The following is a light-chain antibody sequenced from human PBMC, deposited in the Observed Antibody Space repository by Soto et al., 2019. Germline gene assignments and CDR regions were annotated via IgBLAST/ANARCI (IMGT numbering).Light chain of an antibody. J-gene: IGKJ1*01. V-gene: IGKV1-39*01. CDR1: LGIRND. CDR3: QQSYSTPWT. CDR2: AAS. Sequence: IQLTQSPSALSASVGDRVTITCRASLGIRNDLGWYQQKPGKAPNLLIYAASSLHSGVPFRFSGSGSGTDFTLTISSLQPEDFATYYCQQSYSTPWTFGQGTKVQIK.